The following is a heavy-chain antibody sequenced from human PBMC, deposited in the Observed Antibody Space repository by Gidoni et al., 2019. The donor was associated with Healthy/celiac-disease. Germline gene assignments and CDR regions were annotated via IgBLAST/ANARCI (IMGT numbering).Heavy chain of an antibody. CDR3: ARGRRSGSYQFRNYFDY. CDR2: INHSGST. D-gene: IGHD1-26*01. Sequence: QVQLQQWGAGLLKPSETLSLTCAVYGGSFSGYYWSWIRQPPGKGLEWIGEINHSGSTNYNPSLKSRVTISVDTSKNQFSLKLSSVTAADTAVYYCARGRRSGSYQFRNYFDYWGQGTLVTVSS. V-gene: IGHV4-34*01. J-gene: IGHJ4*02. CDR1: GGSFSGYY.